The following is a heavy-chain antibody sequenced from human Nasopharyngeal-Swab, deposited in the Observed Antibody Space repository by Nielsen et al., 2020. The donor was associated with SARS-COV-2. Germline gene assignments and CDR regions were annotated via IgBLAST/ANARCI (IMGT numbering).Heavy chain of an antibody. V-gene: IGHV1-2*02. J-gene: IGHJ6*02. D-gene: IGHD4-11*01. CDR1: GYTFTGYY. CDR3: ARYSNYYYYYGMDV. CDR2: INPNSGGT. Sequence: ASVKVSCKASGYTFTGYYMHWVRQAPGQGLEWMGWINPNSGGTNYAQKFQGRVTMTRDTSISTAYMELSRLRSDDTAVYYRARYSNYYYYYGMDVWGQGTTVTVSS.